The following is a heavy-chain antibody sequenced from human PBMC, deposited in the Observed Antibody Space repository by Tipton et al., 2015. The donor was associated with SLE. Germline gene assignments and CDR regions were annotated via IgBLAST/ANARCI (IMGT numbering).Heavy chain of an antibody. V-gene: IGHV3-33*06. D-gene: IGHD3-10*01. CDR1: GFTFSSYA. Sequence: SLRLSCVASGFTFSSYAMHWVCQAPGKGLEWVAVIWFDGTDQYYAGSVKGRFTISRDNSKNTLYLQMNSLRAEDTAVYYCAKDYSGSLNYYYYMDVWGKGTTVTVSS. CDR2: IWFDGTDQ. CDR3: AKDYSGSLNYYYYMDV. J-gene: IGHJ6*03.